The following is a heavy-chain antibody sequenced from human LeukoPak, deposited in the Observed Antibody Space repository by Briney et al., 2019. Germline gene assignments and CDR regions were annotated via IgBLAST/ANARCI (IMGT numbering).Heavy chain of an antibody. CDR1: GYTFTSYY. Sequence: ASVKVSCKASGYTFTSYYMHWVRQAPGQGLEWMGIINPSGGSTSYAQKFQGRVTMTRDTSTSTVYMELSSLRSEDTAVYYCAKESYYGSGSYYYYYYYMDVWGKGTTVTVSS. V-gene: IGHV1-46*01. CDR3: AKESYYGSGSYYYYYYYMDV. J-gene: IGHJ6*03. CDR2: INPSGGST. D-gene: IGHD3-10*01.